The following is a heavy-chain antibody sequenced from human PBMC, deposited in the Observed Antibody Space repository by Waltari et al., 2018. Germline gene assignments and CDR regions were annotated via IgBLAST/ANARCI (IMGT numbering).Heavy chain of an antibody. Sequence: QVQLQESGPGLAKPSETLSLNRTVTAGPISSYYWRWISKPPGKGLGWVGYIYTSGSTNYNPSLKSRVTISVDTSKNQFSLKLSSVTAADTAVYYCARGREFKYYYYYYMDVWGKGTTVTVSS. D-gene: IGHD3-10*01. J-gene: IGHJ6*03. CDR1: AGPISSYY. V-gene: IGHV4-4*09. CDR3: ARGREFKYYYYYYMDV. CDR2: IYTSGST.